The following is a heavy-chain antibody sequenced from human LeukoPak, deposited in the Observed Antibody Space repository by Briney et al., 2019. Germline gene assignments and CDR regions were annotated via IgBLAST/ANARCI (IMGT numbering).Heavy chain of an antibody. CDR3: ARDDGEQLCFDY. CDR2: ISGSGTST. CDR1: GFTFSNYG. Sequence: AGGSLRLSCAASGFTFSNYGMSWVRQAPGKGLEWVSSISGSGTSTYYADSVKGRFTTSRDNSKNTLYLQMNSLRAEDTAVYYCARDDGEQLCFDYWGQGTLVTVSS. V-gene: IGHV3-23*01. J-gene: IGHJ4*02. D-gene: IGHD6-13*01.